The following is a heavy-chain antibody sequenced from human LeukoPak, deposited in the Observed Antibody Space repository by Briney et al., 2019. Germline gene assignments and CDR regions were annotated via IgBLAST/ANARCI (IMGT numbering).Heavy chain of an antibody. CDR1: GFTFNTYG. V-gene: IGHV3-30*18. CDR3: AKDQDIVGATSSFDY. D-gene: IGHD1-26*01. J-gene: IGHJ4*02. Sequence: GGSLRLSCAASGFTFNTYGMHWVRQAPGEGLEWVAVISYDGSNEYYADSVKGRFTISRDNSKNTLYLQMNSLRPEDTAVYYCAKDQDIVGATSSFDYWGQGTLVTVSS. CDR2: ISYDGSNE.